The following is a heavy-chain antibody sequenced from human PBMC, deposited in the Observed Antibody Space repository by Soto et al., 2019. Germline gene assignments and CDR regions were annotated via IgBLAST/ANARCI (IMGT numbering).Heavy chain of an antibody. CDR2: ISGSSDYI. D-gene: IGHD6-25*01. Sequence: LRLSCAASGFTFRSYTMNWVRQAPGKGLEWVSAISGSSDYIKYADSLKGRFTISRDNAKNSLYLRMNSLSAEDTAVYYCARDPSGGRPGFDFWGQGTLVTVSS. J-gene: IGHJ4*02. V-gene: IGHV3-21*01. CDR3: ARDPSGGRPGFDF. CDR1: GFTFRSYT.